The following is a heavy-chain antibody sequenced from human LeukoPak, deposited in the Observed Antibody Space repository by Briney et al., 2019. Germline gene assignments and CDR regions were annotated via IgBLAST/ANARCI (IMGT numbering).Heavy chain of an antibody. Sequence: SETLSLTCTVPGGSISSYYWSWIRQPPGKGLEWIGYIYYSGSTNYNPSLKSRVTISVDTSKNQFSLKLTSVTAADTAVYYCARGGCSGGTCYQFDSWGQETLVTVSS. CDR3: ARGGCSGGTCYQFDS. CDR2: IYYSGST. V-gene: IGHV4-59*12. CDR1: GGSISSYY. J-gene: IGHJ4*02. D-gene: IGHD2-15*01.